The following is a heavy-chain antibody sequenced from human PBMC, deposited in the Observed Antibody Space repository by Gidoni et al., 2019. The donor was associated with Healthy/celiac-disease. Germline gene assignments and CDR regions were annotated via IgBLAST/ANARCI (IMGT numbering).Heavy chain of an antibody. CDR1: GYSFTSYW. J-gene: IGHJ4*02. Sequence: EVQLVPSGSEVQKPGESLKFSCKGSGYSFTSYWTGWVRQMPGKGLEWMGIIYPGDSDTRYGPSFQGQVTISADKSISTAYLQWSSLKASDTAMYYCATYYYDSSGYYHIDYWGQGTLVTVSS. CDR2: IYPGDSDT. V-gene: IGHV5-51*03. D-gene: IGHD3-22*01. CDR3: ATYYYDSSGYYHIDY.